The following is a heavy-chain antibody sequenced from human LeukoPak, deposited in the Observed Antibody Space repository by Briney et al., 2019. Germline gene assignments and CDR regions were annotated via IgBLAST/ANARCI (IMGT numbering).Heavy chain of an antibody. J-gene: IGHJ6*03. Sequence: GGSLRLSCAASGFTFSSYAMSWVRQAPGKGLEWVSAISGSGGSTYYADSVKGRFTISRDNAKNSLYLQMNSLRAEDTAVYYCAREEDGDSYYYYYYMDVWGKGTTVTVSS. CDR3: AREEDGDSYYYYYYMDV. V-gene: IGHV3-23*01. CDR2: ISGSGGST. D-gene: IGHD4-17*01. CDR1: GFTFSSYA.